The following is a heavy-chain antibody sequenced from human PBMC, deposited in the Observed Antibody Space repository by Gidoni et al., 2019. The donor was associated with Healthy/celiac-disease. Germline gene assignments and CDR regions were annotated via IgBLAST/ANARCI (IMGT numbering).Heavy chain of an antibody. Sequence: EVQLLESGGGLVQPGGSLRLSCAASGFTFSSYAMSWVRQAPWKGLEWVSAISGSGGSTYYADSVKGRFTISRDNSKNTLYLQMNSLRAEDTAVYYCAKDRGVSIAALMGYWGQGTLVTVSS. CDR2: ISGSGGST. CDR1: GFTFSSYA. CDR3: AKDRGVSIAALMGY. D-gene: IGHD6-6*01. V-gene: IGHV3-23*01. J-gene: IGHJ4*02.